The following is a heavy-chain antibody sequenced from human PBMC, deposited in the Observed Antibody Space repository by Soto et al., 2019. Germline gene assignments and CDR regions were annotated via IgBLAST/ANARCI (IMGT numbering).Heavy chain of an antibody. CDR3: AREEGATQLSRWLDP. D-gene: IGHD1-26*01. CDR1: GYTFTSYG. CDR2: ISAYNGNT. V-gene: IGHV1-18*01. Sequence: ASVKVSCKASGYTFTSYGISWVRQAPGQGLEWMGWISAYNGNTNYAQKLQGRVTMTTDTSTSTAYMELRSLRSDDTAVYYCAREEGATQLSRWLDPWGQGTLVTVSS. J-gene: IGHJ5*02.